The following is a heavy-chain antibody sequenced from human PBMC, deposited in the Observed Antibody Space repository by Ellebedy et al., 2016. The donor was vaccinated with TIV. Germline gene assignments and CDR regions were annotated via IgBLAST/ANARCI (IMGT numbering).Heavy chain of an antibody. CDR1: GYTFTNYA. D-gene: IGHD2-2*01. CDR2: INAGNGNT. J-gene: IGHJ4*02. V-gene: IGHV1-3*01. Sequence: AASVKVSCKASGYTFTNYAMHWVRQAPGQRLEWMGWINAGNGNTKYSQKFQGRVTITRDTSASTAYMELSSLRSEETAVYYCARYRGYCSSTRCYDFDCWGQGTLVTVSS. CDR3: ARYRGYCSSTRCYDFDC.